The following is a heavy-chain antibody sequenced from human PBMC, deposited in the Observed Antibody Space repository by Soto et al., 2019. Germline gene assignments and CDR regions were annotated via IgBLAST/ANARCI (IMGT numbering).Heavy chain of an antibody. CDR3: ARHMRDIVVVPAAMSSGRGATPYYYGMDV. Sequence: PSETLSLTCTVSGGSISTSYWSWIRQSPEKGLEWIGYIYSSGSTNYNPSLKSRVTISVDTSKNQFSLKLTSVTAADTAVYYCARHMRDIVVVPAAMSSGRGATPYYYGMDVWGQGTTVTVSS. J-gene: IGHJ6*02. V-gene: IGHV4-59*08. CDR1: GGSISTSY. CDR2: IYSSGST. D-gene: IGHD2-2*01.